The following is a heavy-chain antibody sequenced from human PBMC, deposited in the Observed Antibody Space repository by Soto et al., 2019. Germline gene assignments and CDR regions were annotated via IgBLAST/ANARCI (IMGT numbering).Heavy chain of an antibody. J-gene: IGHJ4*02. Sequence: GGSLRVSCAGSGFTLNSYTMSWVRQAPGKGLEWVSFISSSGSDIHYADSVKGRFTISRDYANNSLYLQMTSLRAEDTAMYYCARATILLQYSPDYFDYWGPGTLVTVSS. CDR1: GFTLNSYT. V-gene: IGHV3-21*01. CDR3: ARATILLQYSPDYFDY. D-gene: IGHD3-9*01. CDR2: ISSSGSDI.